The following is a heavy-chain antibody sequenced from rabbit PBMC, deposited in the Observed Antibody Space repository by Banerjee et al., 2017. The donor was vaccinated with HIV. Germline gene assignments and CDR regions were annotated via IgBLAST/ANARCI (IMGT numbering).Heavy chain of an antibody. CDR3: ARDRDTSNGYVFNL. V-gene: IGHV1S45*01. J-gene: IGHJ4*01. CDR1: GFSFSNGYV. CDR2: IYAGSSGRT. Sequence: QEQLEESGGDLVKPEGSLTLTCTASGFSFSNGYVMCWVRQAPGKGLEWIACIYAGSSGRTYYASWAKGRFTISKTSSTTVTLQMTSLTAADTATYFCARDRDTSNGYVFNLWGPGTLVTVS. D-gene: IGHD6-1*01.